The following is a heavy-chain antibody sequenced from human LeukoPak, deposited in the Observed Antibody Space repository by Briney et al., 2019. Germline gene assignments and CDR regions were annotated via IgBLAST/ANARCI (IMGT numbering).Heavy chain of an antibody. V-gene: IGHV4-39*01. J-gene: IGHJ4*02. D-gene: IGHD6-19*01. CDR3: ARHSLGGSGWYVDY. CDR1: GGSINSTTHY. CDR2: MYYSGST. Sequence: PSETLSLTCIVSGGSINSTTHYWGYIRQPPGKGLEWIGSMYYSGSTYYNSSVKSRVTISVHTSKNHFSLKLSSMTAADTAVYYCARHSLGGSGWYVDYWGQGTLVTVSS.